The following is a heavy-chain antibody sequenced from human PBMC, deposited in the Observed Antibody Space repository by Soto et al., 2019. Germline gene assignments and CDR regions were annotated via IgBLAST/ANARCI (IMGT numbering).Heavy chain of an antibody. CDR3: ARDRGIVGATGYFDS. Sequence: QVQLVQSGAEVKKPGSSVKVSCKASGGTFSSYAISCVRQAPGQGLEWMGGIIPIFGTANYAQKLQGRVTSAPDESTSTAELELSSLRSEDTAVYYCARDRGIVGATGYFDSWGQGTLVTVSS. D-gene: IGHD1-26*01. CDR1: GGTFSSYA. V-gene: IGHV1-69*01. CDR2: IIPIFGTA. J-gene: IGHJ4*02.